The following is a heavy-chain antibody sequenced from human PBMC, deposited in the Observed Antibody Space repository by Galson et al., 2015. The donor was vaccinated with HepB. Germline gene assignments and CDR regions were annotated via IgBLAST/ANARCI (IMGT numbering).Heavy chain of an antibody. CDR2: VCYNGPT. CDR3: TSGRDAYKTGF. Sequence: LSLTCTVSGASVSSRDFCWSWIRQPPGERPEQIGYVCYNGPTTYNPSLKSRVSMSVVTSKNLLSLRVTSVTAADTAVYFCTSGRDAYKTGFWGQGTLVTVSS. CDR1: GASVSSRDFC. J-gene: IGHJ4*02. D-gene: IGHD5-24*01. V-gene: IGHV4-61*08.